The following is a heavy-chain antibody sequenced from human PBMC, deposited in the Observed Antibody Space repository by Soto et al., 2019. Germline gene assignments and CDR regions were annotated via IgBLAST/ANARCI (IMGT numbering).Heavy chain of an antibody. V-gene: IGHV3-30*18. CDR2: ISYDGSNK. J-gene: IGHJ4*02. CDR3: AKDRRPYSSSSYFDY. CDR1: GFTFISYG. Sequence: SGGSLRLSCAASGFTFISYGIHFFRQAPFKGLEWVAVISYDGSNKYYADSVKGRFTTSRDNSKNTLYLQMNSLRAEDTAVYYCAKDRRPYSSSSYFDYWGQGTLVTVSS. D-gene: IGHD6-6*01.